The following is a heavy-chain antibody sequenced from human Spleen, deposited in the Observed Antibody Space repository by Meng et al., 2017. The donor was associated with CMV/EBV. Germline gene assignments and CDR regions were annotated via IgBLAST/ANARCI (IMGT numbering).Heavy chain of an antibody. D-gene: IGHD3-10*02. V-gene: IGHV1-46*01. CDR3: ARELFGFDP. Sequence: KVYCKASGYAFTSYSMHWVRQAPGQGLEWMGIINPSGGSTSYAQKFQGRVTMTRDTSTSTVYMELSSLRSEDTAVYYCARELFGFDPWGQGTLVTVSS. CDR2: INPSGGST. J-gene: IGHJ5*02. CDR1: GYAFTSYS.